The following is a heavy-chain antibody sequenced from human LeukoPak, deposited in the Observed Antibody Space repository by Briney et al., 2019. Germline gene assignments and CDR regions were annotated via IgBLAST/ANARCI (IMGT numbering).Heavy chain of an antibody. CDR3: KGQYYYYGMDV. CDR2: IKSKTDGGTT. V-gene: IGHV3-15*01. Sequence: GGSLRLSCAASGLTFSNAWMSWVRQAPGKGLEWVGRIKSKTDGGTTDYAAPVKGRFTISRDDSKNTLYLQMNSLKTEDTAVDYCKGQYYYYGMDVWGQGTTVTVSS. CDR1: GLTFSNAW. J-gene: IGHJ6*02.